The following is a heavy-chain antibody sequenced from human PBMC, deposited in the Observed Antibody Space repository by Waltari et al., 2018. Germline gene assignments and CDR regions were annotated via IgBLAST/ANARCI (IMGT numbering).Heavy chain of an antibody. CDR2: IYSGGST. Sequence: EVQLVESGGGWVQPGGSLRLSCAASGFTVSRNYMSWARQAPGKGLEWVSVIYSGGSTYYADSVKGRFTISRDNSKNTLYLQMNSLRAEDTAVYYCAREEAGGSYYGADYWGQGTLVTVSS. D-gene: IGHD1-26*01. V-gene: IGHV3-66*02. CDR1: GFTVSRNY. J-gene: IGHJ4*02. CDR3: AREEAGGSYYGADY.